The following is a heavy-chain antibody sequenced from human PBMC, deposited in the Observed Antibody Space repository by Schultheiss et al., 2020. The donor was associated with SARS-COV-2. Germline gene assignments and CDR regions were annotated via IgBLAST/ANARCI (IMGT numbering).Heavy chain of an antibody. J-gene: IGHJ6*02. CDR1: GFTFNNYG. D-gene: IGHD2-2*01. V-gene: IGHV3-30*03. CDR2: ISYDGSNK. Sequence: GGSLRLSCVVSGFTFNNYGMHWVRQAPGKGLEWVAGISYDGSNKYYADSVKGRFTISRDNSKNTLYLQMNSLRAVDTAVYYCARTQGYGIQLLSLDVWGQGTTVTVSS. CDR3: ARTQGYGIQLLSLDV.